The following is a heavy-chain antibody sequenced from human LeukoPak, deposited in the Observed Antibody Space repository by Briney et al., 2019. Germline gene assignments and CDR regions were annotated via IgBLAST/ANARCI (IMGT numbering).Heavy chain of an antibody. J-gene: IGHJ6*03. CDR2: IYYSGST. CDR1: GGSISSYY. D-gene: IGHD3-10*01. V-gene: IGHV4-59*01. Sequence: SETLSLTCTVSGGSISSYYWSWIRQPPGKGLEWFGYIYYSGSTNYNPSLKSRVTISVDTSKNQFSLKLSSVTAADTAVYYCAMYYGSGNYYMDVWGKGTTVTVSS. CDR3: AMYYGSGNYYMDV.